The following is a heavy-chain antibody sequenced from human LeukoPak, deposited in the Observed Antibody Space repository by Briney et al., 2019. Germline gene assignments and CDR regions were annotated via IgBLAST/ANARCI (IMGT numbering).Heavy chain of an antibody. D-gene: IGHD5-24*01. CDR2: IFTGSGDF. CDR3: ARSTSGLQFDY. CDR1: GFSFSTYK. V-gene: IGHV3-21*01. Sequence: NPGGSLRLSCAASGFSFSTYKMTWVRQAPGKGLEWVSSIFTGSGDFFYADSVKGRFTISRDDAKDSLYLHMNSLRAEDTAVYYCARSTSGLQFDYWGQGTLVTVSS. J-gene: IGHJ4*02.